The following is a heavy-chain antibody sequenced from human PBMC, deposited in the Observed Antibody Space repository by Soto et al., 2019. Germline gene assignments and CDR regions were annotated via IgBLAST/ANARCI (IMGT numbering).Heavy chain of an antibody. Sequence: PGRSLRLSCAASGFTFSSYAMSWVRQAPGKGLEWVSAISGSGGSTYYADSVKGRFTISRDNSKNTLYLQMNSLRAEDTAVYYCAKLENWNGLGDFDYWGQGTLVTVSS. CDR3: AKLENWNGLGDFDY. CDR2: ISGSGGST. D-gene: IGHD1-1*01. V-gene: IGHV3-23*01. J-gene: IGHJ4*02. CDR1: GFTFSSYA.